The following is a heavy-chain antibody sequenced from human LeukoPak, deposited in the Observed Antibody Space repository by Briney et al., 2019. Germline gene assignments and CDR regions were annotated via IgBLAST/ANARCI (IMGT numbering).Heavy chain of an antibody. J-gene: IGHJ1*01. D-gene: IGHD3-22*01. CDR2: IYYSGST. CDR1: GGSISSHY. V-gene: IGHV4-59*11. Sequence: KPSETLSLTCTVSGGSISSHYWSWIRQPPGKGLEWIGYIYYSGSTNYNSSLKSRVTISVDTSKNQFSLKLSSVTAADTAVYYCASWGGYYYDSSGFRYFQHWGQGTLVTVSS. CDR3: ASWGGYYYDSSGFRYFQH.